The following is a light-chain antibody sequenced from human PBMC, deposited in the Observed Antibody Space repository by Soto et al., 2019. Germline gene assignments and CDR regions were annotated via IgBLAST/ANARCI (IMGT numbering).Light chain of an antibody. CDR3: SSYTSSTTREI. J-gene: IGLJ1*01. Sequence: QSVLTRPASVSGSPGQSVTSSCTGASSDVGGYNYVSWYQHHPGRAPKLMIYEVNNRPSGVSNRFSGSKSGNTASLTISGLQAEDEADYYCSSYTSSTTREIFGPGTKVTVL. CDR2: EVN. CDR1: SSDVGGYNY. V-gene: IGLV2-14*01.